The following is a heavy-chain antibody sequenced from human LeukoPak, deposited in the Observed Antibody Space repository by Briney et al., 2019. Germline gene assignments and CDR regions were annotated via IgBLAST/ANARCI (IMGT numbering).Heavy chain of an antibody. V-gene: IGHV4-39*01. CDR1: GGSISSSSYY. J-gene: IGHJ4*02. CDR3: PRHAVYYFDY. CDR2: IYYSGST. Sequence: SETLSLTCTVSGGSISSSSYYWGWIRQPPGKGLEWIGSIYYSGSTYYNPSLKSRVTISVDTSKNQFSLKLSSVTAADTAVYYCPRHAVYYFDYWGQGTLVTVSS.